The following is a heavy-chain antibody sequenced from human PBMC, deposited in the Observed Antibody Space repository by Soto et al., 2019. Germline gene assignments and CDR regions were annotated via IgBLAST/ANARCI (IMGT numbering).Heavy chain of an antibody. CDR3: ARGVVTMVRGVIYNWFDP. CDR1: GGSISSYY. V-gene: IGHV4-59*01. CDR2: IYYSGST. Sequence: SETLSLTCTVSGGSISSYYWSWIQQPPGKGLEWIGYIYYSGSTNYNPSLKSRVTISVDTSKNQFSLKLSSVTAADTAVYYCARGVVTMVRGVIYNWFDPWGQGTLVTVSS. D-gene: IGHD3-10*01. J-gene: IGHJ5*02.